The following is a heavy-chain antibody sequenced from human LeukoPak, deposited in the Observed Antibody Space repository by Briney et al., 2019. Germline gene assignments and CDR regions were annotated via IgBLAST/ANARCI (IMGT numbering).Heavy chain of an antibody. D-gene: IGHD1-26*01. CDR1: GFTVSSNY. Sequence: GGSLRLSCAASGFTVSSNYMSWVRQAPGKGLEWVSVIYSGGSTYYADSVKGRFTISRDNSKNTLYLQMNSLRAEDTAVYYCAKGSGSYSFRWYFDLWGRGTLVTVSS. J-gene: IGHJ2*01. CDR3: AKGSGSYSFRWYFDL. CDR2: IYSGGST. V-gene: IGHV3-66*01.